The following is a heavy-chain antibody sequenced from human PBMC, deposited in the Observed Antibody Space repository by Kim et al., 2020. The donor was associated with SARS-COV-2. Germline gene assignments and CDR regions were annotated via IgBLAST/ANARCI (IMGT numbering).Heavy chain of an antibody. Sequence: GGSLRLSCAASGFTFSSYGMHWVRQAPGKGLEWVAVISYDGSNKYYADSVKGRFTISRDNSKNTLYLQMNSLRAEDTAVYYCAKDSEYYYGSGSYEDWG. CDR2: ISYDGSNK. D-gene: IGHD3-10*01. J-gene: IGHJ1*01. CDR1: GFTFSSYG. CDR3: AKDSEYYYGSGSYED. V-gene: IGHV3-30*18.